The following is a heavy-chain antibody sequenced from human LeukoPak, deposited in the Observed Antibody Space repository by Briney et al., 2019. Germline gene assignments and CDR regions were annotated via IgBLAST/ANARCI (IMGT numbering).Heavy chain of an antibody. CDR2: IKQDGSET. CDR3: ARDGELGSPADAFDI. CDR1: GFTFRSYW. Sequence: GGSLRLSCAASGFTFRSYWMTWVRQYPGKGLEWVANIKQDGSETYYADSVKGRFTISRDNAKRSLYLQMNSLRAEGTAVYYCARDGELGSPADAFDIWGQGTMVTVSS. D-gene: IGHD1-26*01. V-gene: IGHV3-7*01. J-gene: IGHJ3*02.